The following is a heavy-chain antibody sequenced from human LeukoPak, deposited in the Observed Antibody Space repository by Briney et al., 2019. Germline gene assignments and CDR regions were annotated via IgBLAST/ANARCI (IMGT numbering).Heavy chain of an antibody. D-gene: IGHD5-24*01. CDR3: ARMDGYNDFDY. CDR1: GGSISSSSYY. Sequence: KASETLSLTCTVSGGSISSSSYYWGWIRQPPGKGLEWIGNIYYSGSTYYNPSLKSRVTISVDTSKNQFSLKLSSVTAADTAVYYCARMDGYNDFDYWGQGTLVTVSS. J-gene: IGHJ4*02. V-gene: IGHV4-39*01. CDR2: IYYSGST.